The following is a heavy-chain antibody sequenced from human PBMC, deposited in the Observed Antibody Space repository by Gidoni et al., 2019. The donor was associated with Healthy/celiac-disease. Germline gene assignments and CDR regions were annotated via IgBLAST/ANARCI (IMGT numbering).Heavy chain of an antibody. CDR2: ISGSGGST. CDR3: AKDGVTMIVVVTRGAFDI. D-gene: IGHD3-22*01. J-gene: IGHJ3*02. CDR1: GFTFSSSA. V-gene: IGHV3-23*01. Sequence: EVQLLESGGGLVQPGGSLRLSCAAFGFTFSSSAMSWVRQAPGKGLEWVSAISGSGGSTYYADSVKGRFTISRDNSKNTLYLQMNSLRAEDTAVYYCAKDGVTMIVVVTRGAFDIWGQGTMVTVSS.